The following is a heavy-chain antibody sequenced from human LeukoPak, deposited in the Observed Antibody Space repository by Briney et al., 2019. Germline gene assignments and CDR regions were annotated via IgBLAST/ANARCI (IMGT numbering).Heavy chain of an antibody. Sequence: PGGSLRLSCATSAFTFRTYGMHWVRQAPGKGLEWVAFIRYDGSNKYYADSVKGRFTISRDNSKNTLYLLMNSLRAEDTAVYYCAKGQWKNQLRRTWFDPWGQGTLVTVSS. J-gene: IGHJ5*02. V-gene: IGHV3-30*02. CDR3: AKGQWKNQLRRTWFDP. CDR2: IRYDGSNK. D-gene: IGHD2-2*01. CDR1: AFTFRTYG.